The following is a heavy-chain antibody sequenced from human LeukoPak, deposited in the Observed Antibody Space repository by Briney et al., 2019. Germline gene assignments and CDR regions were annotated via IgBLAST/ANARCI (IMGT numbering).Heavy chain of an antibody. J-gene: IGHJ3*01. D-gene: IGHD3-10*01. V-gene: IGHV5-51*01. Sequence: GESLKISCRGSGYSFNNYWIGWMRQMPGNGLEWMGIIHPGDSDIRYSSSFQGLVTISADMSISTAYLQWSSLKASDTAKYYCARQGGSGTFGAFNVWGQGTMVTVSS. CDR3: ARQGGSGTFGAFNV. CDR2: IHPGDSDI. CDR1: GYSFNNYW.